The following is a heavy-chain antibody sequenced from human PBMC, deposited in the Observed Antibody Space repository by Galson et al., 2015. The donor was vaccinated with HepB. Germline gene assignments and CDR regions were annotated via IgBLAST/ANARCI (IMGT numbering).Heavy chain of an antibody. V-gene: IGHV3-48*01. CDR1: GFTFSSYS. J-gene: IGHJ4*02. D-gene: IGHD3-16*02. CDR3: ARDDAYDYVWGSYRFGVDY. Sequence: SLRLSCAASGFTFSSYSMNWVRQAPGKGLEWVSYISSSSSTIYYADSVKGRFTISRDNAKNSLYLQMNSLRAEDTAVYYCARDDAYDYVWGSYRFGVDYWGQGTLVTVSS. CDR2: ISSSSSTI.